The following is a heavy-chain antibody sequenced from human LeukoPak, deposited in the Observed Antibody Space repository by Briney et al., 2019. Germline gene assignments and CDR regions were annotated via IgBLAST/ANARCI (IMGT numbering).Heavy chain of an antibody. D-gene: IGHD3-3*01. CDR1: GGTFSSYA. CDR2: IIPIFGTA. Sequence: SVKVSCKASGGTFSSYAISWVRQAPGQGLEWMGGIIPIFGTANYAQEFQGRVMITTDESTSTAYMELSSLRSEDTAVYYCAREDSRITIFGVAPRFDIWGQGTMVTVSS. J-gene: IGHJ3*02. CDR3: AREDSRITIFGVAPRFDI. V-gene: IGHV1-69*05.